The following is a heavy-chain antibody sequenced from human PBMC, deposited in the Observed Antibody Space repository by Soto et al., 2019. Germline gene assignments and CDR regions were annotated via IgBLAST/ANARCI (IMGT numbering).Heavy chain of an antibody. J-gene: IGHJ5*02. D-gene: IGHD3-10*01. CDR1: GFTFGTTD. CDR3: VKNSGWFNT. V-gene: IGHV3-23*01. Sequence: PGGSLRLSCAASGFTFGTTDMSWVRQAPGEGLEWVSTIDGSGGITYYADSVKGRFTISRDNSRNTVYLQMNSLRGDDTALHYCVKNSGWFNTWGQGALVTVS. CDR2: IDGSGGIT.